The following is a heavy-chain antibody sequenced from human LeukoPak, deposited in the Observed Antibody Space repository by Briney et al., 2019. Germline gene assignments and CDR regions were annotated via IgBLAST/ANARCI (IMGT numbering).Heavy chain of an antibody. CDR2: INPNSGGT. CDR1: GGTFSSYA. CDR3: ARSRILQNSGSRKPFDY. Sequence: GASVKVSCKASGGTFSSYAISWVRQAPGQGLEWMGWINPNSGGTNYAQKFQGRVTMTRDTSISTAYMELSRLRSDDTAVYYCARSRILQNSGSRKPFDYWGQGTLVTVSS. V-gene: IGHV1-2*02. J-gene: IGHJ4*02. D-gene: IGHD1-26*01.